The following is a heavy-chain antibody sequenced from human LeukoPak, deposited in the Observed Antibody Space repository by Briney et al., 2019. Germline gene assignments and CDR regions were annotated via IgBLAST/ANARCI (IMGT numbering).Heavy chain of an antibody. Sequence: GGSLRLSCAASGFTFSSYNMNWVRQAPGKGLEWVSGISGSGGSTFYADSVKGRFTISRDNSKKKLYLEMNSLRAEDTAVYSCAKHKTGAIYYFDSWGQGTLVTVSS. CDR3: AKHKTGAIYYFDS. V-gene: IGHV3-23*01. J-gene: IGHJ4*02. CDR1: GFTFSSYN. D-gene: IGHD1-26*01. CDR2: ISGSGGST.